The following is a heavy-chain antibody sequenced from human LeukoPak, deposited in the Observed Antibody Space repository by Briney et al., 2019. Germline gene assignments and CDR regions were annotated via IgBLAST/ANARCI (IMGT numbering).Heavy chain of an antibody. Sequence: GGSLRLSCAASGFTFSSHAMVWVRQSPGKGLEWLSFISHDATNNFHAESVKGRFSISRDNSRNTLYLQINGLREEDTAVYYCARGGYYGSGNDFRFDPWGQGTLVTVSS. CDR3: ARGGYYGSGNDFRFDP. CDR2: ISHDATNN. D-gene: IGHD3-10*01. V-gene: IGHV3-30*04. CDR1: GFTFSSHA. J-gene: IGHJ5*02.